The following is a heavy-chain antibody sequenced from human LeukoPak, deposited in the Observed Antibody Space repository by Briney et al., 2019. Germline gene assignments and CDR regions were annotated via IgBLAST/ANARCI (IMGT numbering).Heavy chain of an antibody. V-gene: IGHV4-59*08. CDR2: IYYSGST. CDR1: GGSISSYY. J-gene: IGHJ4*02. D-gene: IGHD3-10*01. CDR3: ARLLWFGEHYFDY. Sequence: SETLSLTCTVSGGSISSYYWSWIRQPPGKGLEWIGYIYYSGSTNYNPSLKSRVTISVDTSKNQSSLKLSSVTAADTAVYYCARLLWFGEHYFDYWGQGTLVTVSS.